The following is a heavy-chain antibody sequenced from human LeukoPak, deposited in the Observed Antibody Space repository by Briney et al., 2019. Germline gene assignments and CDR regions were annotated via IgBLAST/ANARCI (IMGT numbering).Heavy chain of an antibody. D-gene: IGHD2-15*01. CDR1: GFTFSGYA. CDR3: AKDGWTSEAYYYYGMDV. V-gene: IGHV3-23*01. J-gene: IGHJ6*02. CDR2: ISGSGGST. Sequence: GGSLRLSCAASGFTFSGYAMSWVRQAPGKGLEWVSAISGSGGSTYYADSVKGRFTISRDNSKNTLYLQMNSLRAEDTAVYYCAKDGWTSEAYYYYGMDVWGQGTTVTVSS.